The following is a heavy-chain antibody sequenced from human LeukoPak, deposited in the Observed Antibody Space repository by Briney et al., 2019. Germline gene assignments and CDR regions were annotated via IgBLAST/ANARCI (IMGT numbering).Heavy chain of an antibody. Sequence: GAPLKISCKGSGYSFTSYWIGLGRPMAGKGLELVGIIYTGDSDTRYSPSFQGPVTISTDKTICTVYLRWSSLKASDTAMYCCTREKRGYSYGFFDYWGQGTLVTVSS. D-gene: IGHD5-18*01. V-gene: IGHV5-51*01. CDR2: IYTGDSDT. CDR1: GYSFTSYW. CDR3: TREKRGYSYGFFDY. J-gene: IGHJ4*02.